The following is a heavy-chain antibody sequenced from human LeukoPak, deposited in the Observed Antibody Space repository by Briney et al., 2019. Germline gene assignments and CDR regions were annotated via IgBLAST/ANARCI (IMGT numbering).Heavy chain of an antibody. D-gene: IGHD4-17*01. J-gene: IGHJ4*02. CDR3: ARDQRAVTYFDY. Sequence: ASVKVSCKASGYTFTGYYMRWVRQAPGQGLEWMGWINPNSGGTNYAQKFQGRVTMTRDTSISTAYMELSSLRSDDTAVYYCARDQRAVTYFDYWGQGTLVTVSS. V-gene: IGHV1-2*02. CDR2: INPNSGGT. CDR1: GYTFTGYY.